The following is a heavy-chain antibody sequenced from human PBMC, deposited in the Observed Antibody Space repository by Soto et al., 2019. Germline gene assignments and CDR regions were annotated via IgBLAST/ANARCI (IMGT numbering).Heavy chain of an antibody. D-gene: IGHD2-8*01. V-gene: IGHV3-30*18. CDR3: AKVHCTVEWYFDL. J-gene: IGHJ2*01. Sequence: QVQLVESGGGVVQPGRSLRLSCVASGFTFINSAMHWVRQAPGKGLEWVAIISYDGTNKYYADSVKGRFTISRDSSKNTLSLQMISLRTDDTAVYYCAKVHCTVEWYFDLWGRGTLVTVSS. CDR1: GFTFINSA. CDR2: ISYDGTNK.